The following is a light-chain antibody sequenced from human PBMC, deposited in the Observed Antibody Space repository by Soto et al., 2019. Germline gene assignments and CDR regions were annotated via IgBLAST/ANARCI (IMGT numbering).Light chain of an antibody. Sequence: IVLTQSPVTLALSPGESAVLSCRASQSVSTSLAWYQHKPGQAPRLFIYDASKRAPGIPARFTGSGSGTDFTLTISSLEPEYIAVYYRQVRDFWPPFGQGTNVEIK. CDR3: QVRDFWPP. J-gene: IGKJ1*01. CDR2: DAS. V-gene: IGKV3-11*01. CDR1: QSVSTS.